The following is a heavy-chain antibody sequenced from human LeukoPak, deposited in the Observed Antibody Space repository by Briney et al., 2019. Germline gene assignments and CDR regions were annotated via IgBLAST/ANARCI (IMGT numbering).Heavy chain of an antibody. Sequence: GGSLRLSCAASGFTFSSFEMNWVRQAPGKGLEWVSYISSTGTTTYYADSVKGRFTISRDNAKNSLYLQINSLTAEDTAVYYCARAGPWGQGTLVTVSS. J-gene: IGHJ5*02. V-gene: IGHV3-48*03. CDR3: ARAGP. CDR1: GFTFSSFE. CDR2: ISSTGTTT.